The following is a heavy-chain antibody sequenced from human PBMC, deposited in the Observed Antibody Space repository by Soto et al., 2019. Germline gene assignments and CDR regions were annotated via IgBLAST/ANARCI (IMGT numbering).Heavy chain of an antibody. V-gene: IGHV3-23*01. CDR3: AKCTYYDILTADY. CDR1: GFTFSSYA. D-gene: IGHD3-9*01. J-gene: IGHJ4*02. CDR2: ISGSGGST. Sequence: EVQLLESGGGLVQPGGSLRLSCAASGFTFSSYAMSWVRQAPGKGLEWVSAISGSGGSTYYADSVKGRFTTSRDNSKNTLYLQMNSLRAEDTAVYYCAKCTYYDILTADYWGQGTLVTVSS.